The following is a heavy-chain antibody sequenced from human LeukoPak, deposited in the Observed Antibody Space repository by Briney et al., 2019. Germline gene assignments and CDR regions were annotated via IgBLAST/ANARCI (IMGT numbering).Heavy chain of an antibody. V-gene: IGHV1-18*01. CDR2: ISAYNGNT. Sequence: ASEKVSCKASGYTFTSYGISWVRQAPGQGLEWMGWISAYNGNTNYAQKLQGRVTMTTDTSTSTAYMELRSLRSDDTAVYYCARDGPPVDRYYYDSSGYYYYYYGMDVWGQGTTVTVSS. CDR3: ARDGPPVDRYYYDSSGYYYYYYGMDV. J-gene: IGHJ6*02. D-gene: IGHD3-22*01. CDR1: GYTFTSYG.